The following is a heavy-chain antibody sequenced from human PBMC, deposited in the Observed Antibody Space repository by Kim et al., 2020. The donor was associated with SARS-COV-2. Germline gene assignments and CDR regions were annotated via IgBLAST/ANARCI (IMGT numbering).Heavy chain of an antibody. J-gene: IGHJ6*02. CDR3: ARSDSWDYYYGMDV. V-gene: IGHV3-7*01. D-gene: IGHD2-15*01. Sequence: VDSVKGRFTISRDNAKNSLYLQMNSLRAEDTAVYYCARSDSWDYYYGMDVWGQGTTVTVSS.